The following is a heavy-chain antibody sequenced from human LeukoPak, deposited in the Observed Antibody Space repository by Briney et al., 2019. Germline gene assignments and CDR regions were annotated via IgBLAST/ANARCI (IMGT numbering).Heavy chain of an antibody. CDR1: GYTFSSYF. D-gene: IGHD3-22*01. CDR2: INPRGGNT. Sequence: ASVKVSCKASGYTFSSYFMYWVRQAPGQGLEWMGLINPRGGNTRYAQKFQGRVTMTRDTSTSTVYMELSSLRSEDTAMYYCARDRTHYYESSGYYSRWEYWGQGTLVTVSS. CDR3: ARDRTHYYESSGYYSRWEY. V-gene: IGHV1-46*01. J-gene: IGHJ4*02.